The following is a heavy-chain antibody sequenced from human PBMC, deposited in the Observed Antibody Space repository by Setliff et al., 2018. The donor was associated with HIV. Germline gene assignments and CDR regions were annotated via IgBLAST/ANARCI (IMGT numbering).Heavy chain of an antibody. D-gene: IGHD4-4*01. CDR3: VYRPD. V-gene: IGHV3-23*01. CDR1: GITFSSYA. Sequence: PGGSLRLSCAASGITFSSYAMTWVRQAPGKGLEWVSAISISGGSTYYADSVKGRFTISRDNSKNTLHLQMNSLKTEDTAVYYCVYRPDWGQGTLVTVSS. J-gene: IGHJ4*02. CDR2: ISISGGST.